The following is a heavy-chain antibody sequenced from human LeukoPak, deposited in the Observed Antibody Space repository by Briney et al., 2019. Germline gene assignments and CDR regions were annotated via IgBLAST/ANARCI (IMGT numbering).Heavy chain of an antibody. J-gene: IGHJ3*02. D-gene: IGHD3-22*01. CDR1: GYTLTELS. V-gene: IGHV1-24*01. CDR3: AAYYYDSSDPGAFDI. CDR2: FDPEDGET. Sequence: ASVKVSCKVSGYTLTELSMHWVRQAPGKGLEWMGGFDPEDGETIYAQKFRGRVTMTEDTSTDTAYMELSSLRSEDTAVYYCAAYYYDSSDPGAFDIWGQGTMVTVSS.